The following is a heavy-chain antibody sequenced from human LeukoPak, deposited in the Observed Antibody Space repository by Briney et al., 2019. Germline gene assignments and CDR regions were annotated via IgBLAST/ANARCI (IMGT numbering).Heavy chain of an antibody. D-gene: IGHD6-6*01. V-gene: IGHV4-34*01. J-gene: IGHJ4*02. CDR3: ARHSYSRSSPDY. CDR1: GGSFSGYD. CDR2: INHNGGT. Sequence: SETLSLTCAVYGGSFSGYDWSWIRQPPGKGLEWIGEINHNGGTNYNPSLKSRVTISVDTSKNQFSLKLSSVTAADTAVYYCARHSYSRSSPDYWGPGTLVAVSS.